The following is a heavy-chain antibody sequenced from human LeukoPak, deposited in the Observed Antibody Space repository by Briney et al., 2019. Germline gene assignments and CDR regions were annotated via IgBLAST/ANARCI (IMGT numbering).Heavy chain of an antibody. Sequence: PSETLSLTCTVSGGSISSSSYYWGWVRQPPGKGLEWIGSIYYSGTTYYNPSLKSRVTISVDTPKNQFSLKVTSVTAEDTAVYYCARSSATYHEGFDYWGQGALVTVSS. V-gene: IGHV4-39*01. CDR3: ARSSATYHEGFDY. CDR1: GGSISSSSYY. CDR2: IYYSGTT. J-gene: IGHJ4*02. D-gene: IGHD1-14*01.